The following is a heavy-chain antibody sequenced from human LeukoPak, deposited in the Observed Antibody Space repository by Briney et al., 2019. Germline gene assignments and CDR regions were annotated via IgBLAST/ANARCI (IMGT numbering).Heavy chain of an antibody. J-gene: IGHJ6*03. V-gene: IGHV1-46*01. Sequence: EASVKVFCKASGYTFTSYYMHWVRQAPGQGLEWMGLINPTGGSTGYAQKFQGRVTMTRDMSTSTVYMELNSLRSEDTAVYYCARDRGYSYAKKSSEYYYMDVWGKGTTVTISS. CDR1: GYTFTSYY. CDR3: ARDRGYSYAKKSSEYYYMDV. CDR2: INPTGGST. D-gene: IGHD5-18*01.